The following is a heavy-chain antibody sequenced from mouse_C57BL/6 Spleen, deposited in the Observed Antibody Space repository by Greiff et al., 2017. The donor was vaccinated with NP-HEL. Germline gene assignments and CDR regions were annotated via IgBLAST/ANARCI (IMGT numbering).Heavy chain of an antibody. CDR1: GYTFTSYW. Sequence: QVQLQQPGAELVKPGASVKMSCKASGYTFTSYWITWVKQRPGQGLEWIGDIYPGSGSTNYNEKFKGKATLTVDTSSSTAYMQLSSLTSEDSAVYYCASGDDYNGRGCCYAMDYWGQGTSVTVSS. CDR3: ASGDDYNGRGCCYAMDY. J-gene: IGHJ4*01. CDR2: IYPGSGST. V-gene: IGHV1-55*01. D-gene: IGHD1-1*01.